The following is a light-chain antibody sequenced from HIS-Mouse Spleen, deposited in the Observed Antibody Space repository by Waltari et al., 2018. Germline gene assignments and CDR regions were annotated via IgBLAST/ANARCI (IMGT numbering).Light chain of an antibody. CDR2: KAS. Sequence: DIQLTQTPSTLSASVGDRVTITCRASQRISSWLAWYQQKPGKAPKLPIYKASSLESGVPSRFSGSGSGTEFTLTISSLQPDDFATYYCQQYNSYSRTFGQGTKVEIK. V-gene: IGKV1-5*03. CDR3: QQYNSYSRT. J-gene: IGKJ1*01. CDR1: QRISSW.